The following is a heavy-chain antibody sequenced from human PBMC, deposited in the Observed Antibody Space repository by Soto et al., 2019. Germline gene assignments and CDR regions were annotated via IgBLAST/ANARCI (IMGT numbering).Heavy chain of an antibody. Sequence: GGSLRLSCAASGFAFSNYAMNWVRQAPGKGLEWVSVISASGSTTFYADSVRGRFTISRDNSKNTLYVQMGGLRAEDTAVYYCAKDRTTAVTRGGIDYWGQGTLVTVSS. V-gene: IGHV3-23*01. CDR2: ISASGSTT. CDR1: GFAFSNYA. D-gene: IGHD4-17*01. CDR3: AKDRTTAVTRGGIDY. J-gene: IGHJ4*02.